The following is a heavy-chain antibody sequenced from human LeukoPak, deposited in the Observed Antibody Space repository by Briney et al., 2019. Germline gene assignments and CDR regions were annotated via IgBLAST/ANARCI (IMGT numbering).Heavy chain of an antibody. CDR1: GGTFSSYA. V-gene: IGHV1-69*13. D-gene: IGHD3-22*01. CDR2: IIPIFGTA. Sequence: ASVKVSCKASGGTFSSYAISWVRQAPGQGLEWMGGIIPIFGTANYAQKFQGSVTITADESTSTAYMELSSLRSEDTAVYYCASSGSYYYDSSGFYYFDYWGQGTLVTVSS. J-gene: IGHJ4*02. CDR3: ASSGSYYYDSSGFYYFDY.